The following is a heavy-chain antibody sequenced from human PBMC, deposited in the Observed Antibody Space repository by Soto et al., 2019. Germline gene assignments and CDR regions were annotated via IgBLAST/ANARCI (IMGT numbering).Heavy chain of an antibody. CDR1: GYTFTSYG. D-gene: IGHD1-1*01. V-gene: IGHV1-18*01. CDR3: ARAPALLDHQYYFDY. Sequence: ASVKVSCKASGYTFTSYGISWVRQAPGQGLEWMGWISAYNGNTNYAQKLQGRVTMTTDTSTSTAYMELRSLRSDDTAVYYCARAPALLDHQYYFDYWGQGTLVTVSS. CDR2: ISAYNGNT. J-gene: IGHJ4*02.